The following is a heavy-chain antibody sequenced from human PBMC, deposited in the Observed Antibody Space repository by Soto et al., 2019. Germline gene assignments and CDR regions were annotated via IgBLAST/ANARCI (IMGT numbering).Heavy chain of an antibody. CDR3: LVWSGYSSGHFHH. Sequence: LRLSCAASGFTFSTYWIHWVRQAAVKGLVWVSRINSDGSSTTYADSVKGRLTIFRDNAKNTVYLQMNSLRVEDTAVYYCLVWSGYSSGHFHHWGQGTLVTVSS. V-gene: IGHV3-74*01. D-gene: IGHD3-3*01. CDR2: INSDGSST. CDR1: GFTFSTYW. J-gene: IGHJ1*01.